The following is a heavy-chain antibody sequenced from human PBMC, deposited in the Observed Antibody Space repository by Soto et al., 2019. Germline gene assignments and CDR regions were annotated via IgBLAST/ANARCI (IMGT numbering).Heavy chain of an antibody. CDR3: ARSVFP. Sequence: SETLSLTCAVSGGSISSGGFSWGWIRQPRGKGLEYIGYIYYSGNTYYNPSLKSRVTISVDTSKNQFSLKLTSVTAADTAVYYCARSVFPWGQGTLVNVSS. V-gene: IGHV4-31*11. J-gene: IGHJ5*02. CDR1: GGSISSGGFS. CDR2: IYYSGNT.